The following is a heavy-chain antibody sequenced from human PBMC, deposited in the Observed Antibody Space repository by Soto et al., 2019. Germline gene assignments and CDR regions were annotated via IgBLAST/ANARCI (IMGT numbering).Heavy chain of an antibody. CDR2: ISYDGSNK. V-gene: IGHV3-30*18. CDR1: GFTFSSYG. J-gene: IGHJ6*02. CDR3: AKDQASGSYGRALYGMDV. D-gene: IGHD3-10*01. Sequence: PGGSLRLSCAASGFTFSSYGMHWVRQAPGKGLEWVAVISYDGSNKYYADSVKGRFTISRDNSKNTLYLQMNSLRAEDTAVYYCAKDQASGSYGRALYGMDVWGQGTTVTVSS.